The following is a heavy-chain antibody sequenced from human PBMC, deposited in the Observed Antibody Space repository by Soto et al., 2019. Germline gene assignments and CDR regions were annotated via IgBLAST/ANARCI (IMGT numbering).Heavy chain of an antibody. D-gene: IGHD2-15*01. Sequence: EVQLVESGGGLVQPGGSLRLSSAASGFTFSSYWMHWVRQAPGKGLVWVSRINSDGSSTSYADSVKGRYTISRDNAKNTLYLQMNSLRAEDTAVYYCVRRSLVVAAATREDSWGQGTLVTVSS. J-gene: IGHJ4*02. CDR3: VRRSLVVAAATREDS. CDR1: GFTFSSYW. CDR2: INSDGSST. V-gene: IGHV3-74*01.